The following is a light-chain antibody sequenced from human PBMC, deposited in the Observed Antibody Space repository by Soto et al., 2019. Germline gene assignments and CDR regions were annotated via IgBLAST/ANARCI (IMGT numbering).Light chain of an antibody. CDR3: QQYYSTPPYT. V-gene: IGKV4-1*01. Sequence: DIVMTQSPDSLAVSLGERATINCKSSQSILYRSNNKNYLAWYRQKPGQPPKLLIYWASIRESGVPDRISGSGSGTDFTLTISSLQAEDVAVYYCQQYYSTPPYTFGQGTKLELK. CDR2: WAS. J-gene: IGKJ2*01. CDR1: QSILYRSNNKNY.